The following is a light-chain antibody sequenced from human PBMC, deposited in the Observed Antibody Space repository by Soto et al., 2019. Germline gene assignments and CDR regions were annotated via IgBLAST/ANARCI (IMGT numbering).Light chain of an antibody. J-gene: IGKJ2*01. CDR1: QSISSY. CDR2: AAS. Sequence: DIQMTQSPSSLSASVGDRVTITCRASQSISSYLNWYQQKPGKAPKLLIYAASSLQSGVPSRFSCSGSGTDVTLTSSSLQQEDFATYYCQQSYSTPYTFGQGTKLEIK. CDR3: QQSYSTPYT. V-gene: IGKV1-39*01.